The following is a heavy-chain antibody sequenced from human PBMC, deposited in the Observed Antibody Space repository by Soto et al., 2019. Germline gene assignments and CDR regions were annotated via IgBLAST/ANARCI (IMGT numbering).Heavy chain of an antibody. Sequence: PGGSLRLSCAASRFTFSSYGMHWVRQAPGKGLEWVAVISYDGSNKYYADSVKGRFTISRDNSKNTLYLQMNSLRAEDTAVYYCAAWIQLPSYMDVWGKGTTVTVAS. J-gene: IGHJ6*03. CDR1: RFTFSSYG. CDR2: ISYDGSNK. CDR3: AAWIQLPSYMDV. D-gene: IGHD5-18*01. V-gene: IGHV3-30*03.